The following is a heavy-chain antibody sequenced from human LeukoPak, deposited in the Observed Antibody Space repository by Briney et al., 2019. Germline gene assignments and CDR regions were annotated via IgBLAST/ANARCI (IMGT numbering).Heavy chain of an antibody. D-gene: IGHD6-13*01. CDR1: GGSFSGYY. Sequence: SETLSLTCAVYGGSFSGYYWSWIRQPPGKGLEWIGEINHSGSTNYNPSLKSRVTISVDTSKNQFSLKLSSVTAADTAVYYCARGDSSSWLFDYWGQETLVTVSS. CDR3: ARGDSSSWLFDY. CDR2: INHSGST. V-gene: IGHV4-34*01. J-gene: IGHJ4*02.